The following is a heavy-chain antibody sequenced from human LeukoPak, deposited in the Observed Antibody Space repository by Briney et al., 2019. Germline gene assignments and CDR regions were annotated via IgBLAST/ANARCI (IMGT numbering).Heavy chain of an antibody. J-gene: IGHJ4*02. D-gene: IGHD6-13*01. CDR1: GFPFNAYW. V-gene: IGHV3-7*03. CDR2: IRQDGDTK. Sequence: GGSLRLSCAASGFPFNAYWMTWVRQAPGKGLEWVANIRQDGDTKYYVDSVKGRFTIPRDNAMNSLYLQMNSLRAEDTAIYYCARSLPYGTTWYGRSDFWGQGTLVTVS. CDR3: ARSLPYGTTWYGRSDF.